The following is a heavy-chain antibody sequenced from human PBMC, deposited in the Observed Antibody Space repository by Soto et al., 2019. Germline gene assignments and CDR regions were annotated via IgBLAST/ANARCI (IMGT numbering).Heavy chain of an antibody. CDR2: ISGSGGST. CDR3: VKATDPRDYYYGMEV. J-gene: IGHJ6*02. V-gene: IGHV3-23*01. Sequence: GGSLRLSCAASGFTFSSYAMSWVRQAPGKGLEWVSAISGSGGSTYYADSEKCRFTISRDNSKNTLYLQMNSLRAEDTAVYYCVKATDPRDYYYGMEVWRQESTVTVAS. CDR1: GFTFSSYA.